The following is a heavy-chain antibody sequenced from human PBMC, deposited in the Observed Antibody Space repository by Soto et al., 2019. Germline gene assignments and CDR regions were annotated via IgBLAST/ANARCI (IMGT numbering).Heavy chain of an antibody. CDR1: GFGFGVIG. D-gene: IGHD4-17*01. CDR2: ISSSGSLI. Sequence: PGGPLSLSFPAPGFGFGVIGLIWVRQAPGKGLEWISYISSSGSLIYYADSLKGRFTISRDNAKNSLYLQMNSLRAEDTAVYYCATTVTTVDYWGQGTLVTVSS. V-gene: IGHV3-48*03. J-gene: IGHJ4*02. CDR3: ATTVTTVDY.